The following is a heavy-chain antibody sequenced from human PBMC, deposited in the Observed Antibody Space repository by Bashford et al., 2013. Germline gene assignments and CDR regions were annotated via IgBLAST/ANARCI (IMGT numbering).Heavy chain of an antibody. CDR3: ARARDSMVAVYYYYGMDV. V-gene: IGHV1-2*02. Sequence: ASVKVSCQTSGYTFTGYYMHWVRQAPGQGLEWMGWINPNSGGTNYAQKFQGRVTMTRDTSISTAYMELSRLRSDDTAVYYCARARDSMVAVYYYYGMDVWGQGTTVTVSS. J-gene: IGHJ6*02. D-gene: IGHD5-12*01. CDR1: GYTFTGYY. CDR2: INPNSGGT.